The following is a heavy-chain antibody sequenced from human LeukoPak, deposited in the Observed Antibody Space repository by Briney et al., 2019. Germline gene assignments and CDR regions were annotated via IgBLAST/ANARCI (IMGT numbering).Heavy chain of an antibody. D-gene: IGHD3-22*01. CDR2: MSADGGGT. V-gene: IGHV3-23*01. Sequence: GVSLRLSCAASGFTFSSYAMSWVRQAPGKGLEWVSAMSADGGGTYIADSVKGRCTISRDNSKSTLYLQMNSLRAEDTAIYYCAKSSGTSTYYFNYWGQGILVTVS. CDR3: AKSSGTSTYYFNY. CDR1: GFTFSSYA. J-gene: IGHJ4*02.